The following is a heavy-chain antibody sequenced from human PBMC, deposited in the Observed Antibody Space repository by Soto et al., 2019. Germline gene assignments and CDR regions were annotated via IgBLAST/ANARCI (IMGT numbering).Heavy chain of an antibody. V-gene: IGHV3-48*03. CDR1: EFNFSSYE. D-gene: IGHD3-22*01. Sequence: GGSLRLSCAASEFNFSSYEMKWLCQAPGKGLEWVSYISSSGNTIYYADSVKGRFTISRDNAKNSLYLQMDSLRAEDTAVYYCARGVYDSNGYSYPWGQGTLVTVSS. CDR3: ARGVYDSNGYSYP. CDR2: ISSSGNTI. J-gene: IGHJ5*02.